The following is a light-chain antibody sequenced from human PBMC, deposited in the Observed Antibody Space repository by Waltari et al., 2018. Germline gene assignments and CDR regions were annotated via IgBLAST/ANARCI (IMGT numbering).Light chain of an antibody. CDR1: SSDVGAYDR. CDR3: TSDAEGNNFYV. Sequence: QSALTQPPSASGSPGQSVTISCPGTSSDVGAYDRVPWYQQHPGKAPKLLIYEVRKRPSGVPGRFSGSRSGNTASLTVSGLQAEDEADYYCTSDAEGNNFYVFGTGTKVTVL. J-gene: IGLJ1*01. V-gene: IGLV2-8*01. CDR2: EVR.